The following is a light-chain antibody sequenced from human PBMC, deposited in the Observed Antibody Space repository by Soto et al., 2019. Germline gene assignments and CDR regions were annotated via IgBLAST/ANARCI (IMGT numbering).Light chain of an antibody. J-gene: IGKJ1*01. V-gene: IGKV3-11*01. CDR2: DAS. Sequence: EIVLTQSPATLSLSRLEIATLSWRASQSVSSYLAWYQQKPGQAPRLLIYDASNRATGIPARFSGSGSGTDFTLTISSLEPEDFAVYYCQQRSNWPWTFGQGTKVDIK. CDR1: QSVSSY. CDR3: QQRSNWPWT.